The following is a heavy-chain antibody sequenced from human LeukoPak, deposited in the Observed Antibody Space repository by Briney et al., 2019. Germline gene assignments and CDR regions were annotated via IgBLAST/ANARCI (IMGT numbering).Heavy chain of an antibody. CDR1: GFSFSSYA. CDR2: ISGSGDTT. J-gene: IGHJ3*02. D-gene: IGHD2-21*01. V-gene: IGHV3-23*01. CDR3: AKDRAYPNDVFDI. Sequence: GGSLRLSCAASGFSFSSYAMSWVRQAPGKGLEWVSAISGSGDTTYYADSVKGRFTISRDTSTSTLFLQMNSLRADDTALYYCAKDRAYPNDVFDIWGQGTMVTVS.